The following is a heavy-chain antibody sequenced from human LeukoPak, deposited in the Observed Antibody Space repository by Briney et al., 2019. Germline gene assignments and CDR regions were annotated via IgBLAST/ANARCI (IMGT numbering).Heavy chain of an antibody. CDR1: GFTFSSYW. D-gene: IGHD1-1*01. CDR3: ARGGYYWGA. J-gene: IGHJ5*02. CDR2: IKEDGSEQ. Sequence: PGGSPRLSCAASGFTFSSYWMSWVRQAPGKGLEWVASIKEDGSEQYYVDSVKGRFTISRDNAKNSLYLQMNSLRAEDMAVYYCARGGYYWGAWGQGTLVTVSS. V-gene: IGHV3-7*01.